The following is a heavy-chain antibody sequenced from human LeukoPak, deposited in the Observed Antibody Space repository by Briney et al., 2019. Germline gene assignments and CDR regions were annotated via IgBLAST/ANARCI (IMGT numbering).Heavy chain of an antibody. V-gene: IGHV5-51*01. CDR1: GYSFTSYW. D-gene: IGHD5-18*01. CDR3: ARQIRGYSYGYYFDY. J-gene: IGHJ4*02. Sequence: GESLKISFKGSGYSFTSYWIGWVRPRPGKGLEWMGIIYPGDSDTRYRPSFQGQVTISADKSISTAYLQWSSLKASDTAMYYCARQIRGYSYGYYFDYWGQGTLVTVSS. CDR2: IYPGDSDT.